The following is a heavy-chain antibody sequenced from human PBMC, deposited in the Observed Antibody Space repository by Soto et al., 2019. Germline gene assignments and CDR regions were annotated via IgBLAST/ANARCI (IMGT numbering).Heavy chain of an antibody. Sequence: QVQLVQSGAEVKKPGASVKVSCKASGYTFTSYGISWVRQAPGQGLEWMGWISAYNGNTNYAQKLQGRVTMTTDTSTRTAYMELRSLRSDDTAVYYCARDVTIFGVVIRLYYYYYRMDVWGQGTTVTVSS. J-gene: IGHJ6*02. D-gene: IGHD3-3*01. CDR3: ARDVTIFGVVIRLYYYYYRMDV. CDR1: GYTFTSYG. V-gene: IGHV1-18*01. CDR2: ISAYNGNT.